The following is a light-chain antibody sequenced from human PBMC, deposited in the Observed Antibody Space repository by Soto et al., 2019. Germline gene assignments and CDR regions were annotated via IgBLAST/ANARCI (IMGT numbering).Light chain of an antibody. J-gene: IGKJ1*01. V-gene: IGKV3-20*01. CDR1: QSVSSSY. CDR3: QQYGSSPPWT. CDR2: GAS. Sequence: EIVLTQSPGTLSLSPGRRATLSCRASQSVSSSYLAWYQHKPGQAPRLLIYGASNRATGIPDRFSGSGSGTDFTLTISRLEPEDFAVYYCQQYGSSPPWTFGQGTKVDIK.